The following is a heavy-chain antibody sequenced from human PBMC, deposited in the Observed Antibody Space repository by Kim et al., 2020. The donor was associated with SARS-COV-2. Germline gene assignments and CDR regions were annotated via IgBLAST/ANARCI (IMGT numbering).Heavy chain of an antibody. J-gene: IGHJ4*02. V-gene: IGHV3-30*02. CDR3: AKGDYYGSGSYYWGFDY. D-gene: IGHD3-10*01. Sequence: VKARFTIARDHSNKLLYLQMNSLMAEDTAVYYCAKGDYYGSGSYYWGFDYWGQGTLVTVSS.